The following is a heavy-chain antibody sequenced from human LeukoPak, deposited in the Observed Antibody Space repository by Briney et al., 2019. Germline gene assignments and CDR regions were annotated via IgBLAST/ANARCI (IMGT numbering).Heavy chain of an antibody. V-gene: IGHV3-48*01. CDR2: IASSSSSI. D-gene: IGHD5-18*01. Sequence: GGSLRLSCAASGFAFSSYSMNWVRQAPGKGLEWISHIASSSSSIYYADSVKGRFTISRDNAKNSLYLQMNSLRAEDTAVYYCARVSTPMAPWGQGTLVTVSS. J-gene: IGHJ5*02. CDR3: ARVSTPMAP. CDR1: GFAFSSYS.